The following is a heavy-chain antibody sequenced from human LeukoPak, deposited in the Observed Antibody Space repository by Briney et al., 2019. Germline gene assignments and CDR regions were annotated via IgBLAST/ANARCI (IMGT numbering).Heavy chain of an antibody. CDR3: ARDNSVGDYAWWFDP. CDR1: GYTFTSYY. CDR2: INPSGSST. Sequence: ASVKVSCKASGYTFTSYYMHWVRQAPGLGLEWMGLINPSGSSTIYAQKFQGRVTMTRDMSTSTDYMELSSLRSEDTAVYYCARDNSVGDYAWWFDPWGQGTLVTVSS. D-gene: IGHD1-26*01. J-gene: IGHJ5*02. V-gene: IGHV1-46*01.